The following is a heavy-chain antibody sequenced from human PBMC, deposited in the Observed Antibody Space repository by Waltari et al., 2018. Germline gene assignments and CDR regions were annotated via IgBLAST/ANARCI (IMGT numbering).Heavy chain of an antibody. D-gene: IGHD5-18*01. J-gene: IGHJ4*02. Sequence: EVQLVESGGGLVQPGGSLRLSCAASGFTFSNYWMSWVRQAPGKGLEVVANIEEEGSEKYDVDLVKCRFTISRDNAKNSLYLQMNSLRAEDTAVYYCGRDGPGWGYSYGYMGYWGQGTLVTVSS. CDR3: GRDGPGWGYSYGYMGY. CDR2: IEEEGSEK. CDR1: GFTFSNYW. V-gene: IGHV3-7*01.